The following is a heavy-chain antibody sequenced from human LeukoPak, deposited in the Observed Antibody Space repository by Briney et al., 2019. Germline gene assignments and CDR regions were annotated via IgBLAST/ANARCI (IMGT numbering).Heavy chain of an antibody. CDR1: GFTFSSYS. Sequence: GGSLRLSCAASGFTFSSYSMNWVRQAPGKGLEWVSSISSSSSYIYYAHSVKGRFTISRDNAKNSLHLQMNSLRAGDTAVYYCARGSNGDYLPFDYWGQGTLVTVSS. CDR2: ISSSSSYI. CDR3: ARGSNGDYLPFDY. J-gene: IGHJ4*02. D-gene: IGHD4-17*01. V-gene: IGHV3-21*01.